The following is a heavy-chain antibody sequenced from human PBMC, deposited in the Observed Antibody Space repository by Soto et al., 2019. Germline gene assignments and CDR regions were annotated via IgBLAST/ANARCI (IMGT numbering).Heavy chain of an antibody. V-gene: IGHV1-18*04. CDR1: GYPFTSFG. J-gene: IGHJ4*02. D-gene: IGHD6-13*01. Sequence: ASVKVSCKASGYPFTSFGISWVRQAPGQGVEWMGWIRPYNGDTNSAQNLQGRVTMTTDTSTNTAYMELRSLRSDDTAVYYCARKGVTSSWYGGGHDDWGQ. CDR2: IRPYNGDT. CDR3: ARKGVTSSWYGGGHDD.